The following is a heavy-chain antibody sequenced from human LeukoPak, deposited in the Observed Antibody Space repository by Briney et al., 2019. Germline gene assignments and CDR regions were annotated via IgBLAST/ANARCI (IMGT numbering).Heavy chain of an antibody. CDR2: INPDGNKK. V-gene: IGHV3-7*01. CDR3: ARDLAYSRLDY. CDR1: GLTFSSSW. Sequence: GGSLRLSCAVSGLTFSSSWMDWVRQAPGKGLEWVASINPDGNKKYSADSVKGRFTISRDNAENSLYLQMNSLRVEDTVFYYCARDLAYSRLDYWGQGMLVTVSS. J-gene: IGHJ4*02. D-gene: IGHD5-18*01.